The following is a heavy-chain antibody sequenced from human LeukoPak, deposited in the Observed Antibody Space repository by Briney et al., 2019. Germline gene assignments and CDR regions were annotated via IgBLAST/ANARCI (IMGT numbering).Heavy chain of an antibody. Sequence: PGGSLRLSCSASGFTFSSYAMHWVRQAPGKGLEYVSAISSNGGSTYYAGSVKGRFTISRDNSKNTLYLQMNSLRAEDTAAYHCAKDHSGSYSTFDYWGQGTLVTVSS. J-gene: IGHJ4*02. CDR2: ISSNGGST. CDR1: GFTFSSYA. CDR3: AKDHSGSYSTFDY. V-gene: IGHV3-64*04. D-gene: IGHD1-26*01.